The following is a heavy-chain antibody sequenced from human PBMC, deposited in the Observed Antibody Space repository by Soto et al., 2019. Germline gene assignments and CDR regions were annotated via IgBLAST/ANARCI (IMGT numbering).Heavy chain of an antibody. D-gene: IGHD3-10*01. CDR3: AGVPVGSGSDWYFDL. CDR1: GLTFSDYS. CDR2: ITSSDIYR. J-gene: IGHJ2*01. V-gene: IGHV3-11*05. Sequence: QVQLVESGGGLVKPGGSLRLSCAASGLTFSDYSMSWIRQAPGKGLEWISYITSSDIYRNYADSVKGRFNISRDNAKNSLYLQINSRRAEDTAVYYCAGVPVGSGSDWYFDLWGRVTLVTVAS.